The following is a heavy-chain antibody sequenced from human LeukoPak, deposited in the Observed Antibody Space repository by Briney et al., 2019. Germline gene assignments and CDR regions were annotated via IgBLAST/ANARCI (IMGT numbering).Heavy chain of an antibody. CDR2: ISDSGGST. CDR3: AKDRNMRYDSGSYYFDY. J-gene: IGHJ4*02. Sequence: GGSLRLSCAASGFTFSSYAMSWVRQAPGKGLEWVSGISDSGGSTYYADSVKGRFTISRDNSKNTLYLQMNSLRAEDTAVYYCAKDRNMRYDSGSYYFDYWGQGTLVTVSS. V-gene: IGHV3-23*01. D-gene: IGHD1-26*01. CDR1: GFTFSSYA.